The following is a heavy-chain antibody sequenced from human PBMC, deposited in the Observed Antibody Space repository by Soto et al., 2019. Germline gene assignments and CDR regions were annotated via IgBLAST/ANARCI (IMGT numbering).Heavy chain of an antibody. J-gene: IGHJ5*02. CDR1: GYTFSTYG. CDR2: ISAYSGDT. V-gene: IGHV1-18*01. CDR3: AFYYYDSSGYSFDAWFDP. D-gene: IGHD3-22*01. Sequence: ASVKVSCKASGYTFSTYGISWVRQAPGQGLEWMGWISAYSGDTNYAQKIQGRVTITTDTSTSTAYMELRSLRSDDTAVYYCAFYYYDSSGYSFDAWFDPWGQGTLVTSPQ.